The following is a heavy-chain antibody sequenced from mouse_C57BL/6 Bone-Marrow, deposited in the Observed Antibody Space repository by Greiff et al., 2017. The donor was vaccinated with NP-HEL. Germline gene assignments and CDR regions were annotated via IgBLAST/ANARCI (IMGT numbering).Heavy chain of an antibody. CDR2: ILPRSGST. CDR3: ARYRNYDHAMDY. D-gene: IGHD2-4*01. J-gene: IGHJ4*01. CDR1: GYTFTRYC. V-gene: IGHV1-9*01. Sequence: QVQLQQSGAELMTPGASVKLSCKATGYTFTRYCVQVVKQMRAPRLSSIFSILPRSGSTNYNEKFKGKATFTADTSSNTAYMQLSSLTTDDSAIYYCARYRNYDHAMDYWGQGTSVTVSS.